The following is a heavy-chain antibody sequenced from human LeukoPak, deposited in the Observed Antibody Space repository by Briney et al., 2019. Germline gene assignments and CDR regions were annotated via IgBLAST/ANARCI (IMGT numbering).Heavy chain of an antibody. D-gene: IGHD1-26*01. CDR3: ARAPSGSYSYFDN. V-gene: IGHV3-21*01. CDR1: GFAFSTYT. CDR2: ITSSSTYI. J-gene: IGHJ4*02. Sequence: AGGSLRFSRAASGFAFSTYTINWVRQAPGKGLEWVSSITSSSTYIFYADSLKGRFTISRDNAKNSLYLQMNGLRAEDTAVYYCARAPSGSYSYFDNWGQGTLVTVSS.